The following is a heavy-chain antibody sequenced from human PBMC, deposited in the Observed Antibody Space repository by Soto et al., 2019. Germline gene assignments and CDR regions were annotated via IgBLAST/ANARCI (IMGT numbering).Heavy chain of an antibody. CDR2: ISSSSSTI. J-gene: IGHJ6*02. CDR3: ATLDSSSWYYYGMDV. Sequence: GWSLRLSCAASGFTFSSYSMNWVRQAPGKGLEWGSYISSSSSTIYYADSVKGRCTISRDNAKNSLYLQRNSLRAEDTAVYYCATLDSSSWYYYGMDVWGQGTTVTVSS. D-gene: IGHD6-13*01. V-gene: IGHV3-48*04. CDR1: GFTFSSYS.